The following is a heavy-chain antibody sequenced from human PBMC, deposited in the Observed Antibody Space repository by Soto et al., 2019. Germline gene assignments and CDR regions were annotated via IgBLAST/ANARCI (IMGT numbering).Heavy chain of an antibody. CDR2: FDPEDGET. CDR3: AAVAGTGGDYYYYGMDV. CDR1: GYTLTELS. Sequence: ASVKVSCKVSGYTLTELSMHWVRQAPGKGLEWMGGFDPEDGETIYAQKFQGRVTMTEDTSTDTAYMELSSLRSEDTAVYYCAAVAGTGGDYYYYGMDVWGQGTTVTVSS. J-gene: IGHJ6*02. D-gene: IGHD6-19*01. V-gene: IGHV1-24*01.